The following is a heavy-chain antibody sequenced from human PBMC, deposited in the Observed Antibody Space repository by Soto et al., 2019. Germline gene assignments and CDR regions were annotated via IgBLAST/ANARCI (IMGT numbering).Heavy chain of an antibody. V-gene: IGHV4-39*01. D-gene: IGHD6-13*01. CDR3: TRHEGGAAADRPLDY. CDR2: IYYGGST. CDR1: GGSIRSSTYY. Sequence: SETLSLTCTVSGGSIRSSTYYWGWIRQPPGKGLEWIGSIYYGGSTHNTPSLKSRVTMSVDTYTNQFSLKLNSVTAADTAVYYCTRHEGGAAADRPLDYWGQVTLVT. J-gene: IGHJ4*02.